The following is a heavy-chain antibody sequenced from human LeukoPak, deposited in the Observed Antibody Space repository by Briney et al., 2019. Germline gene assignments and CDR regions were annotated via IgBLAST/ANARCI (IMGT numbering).Heavy chain of an antibody. CDR3: ARDHKMATVTDY. J-gene: IGHJ4*02. Sequence: GGSLRLSCAASGFTFSSYAMHWVRQAPGKGLEWVAVISYDGSNKYYADSVKGRFTISRDNSQNTLYMQMDTLRVEDTAVYFCARDHKMATVTDYWGQGILVTVSS. D-gene: IGHD5-24*01. CDR1: GFTFSSYA. CDR2: ISYDGSNK. V-gene: IGHV3-30-3*01.